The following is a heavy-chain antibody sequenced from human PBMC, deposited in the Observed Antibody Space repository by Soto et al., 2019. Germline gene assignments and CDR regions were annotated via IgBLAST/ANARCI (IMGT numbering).Heavy chain of an antibody. CDR1: GGSISSYY. V-gene: IGHV4-4*07. CDR2: IYTSGST. CDR3: ARDTWYSYDILTGYPKGGWFDP. D-gene: IGHD3-9*01. J-gene: IGHJ5*02. Sequence: PSETLSLTCTVSGGSISSYYWSWIRQPAGKGLEWIGRIYTSGSTNYNPSLKSRVTMSVDTSKNQFSLKLSSVTAADTDVYYCARDTWYSYDILTGYPKGGWFDPWGQGTLVTVSS.